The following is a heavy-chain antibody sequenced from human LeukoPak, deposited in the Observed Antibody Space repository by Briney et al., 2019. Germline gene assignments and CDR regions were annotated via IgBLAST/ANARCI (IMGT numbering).Heavy chain of an antibody. CDR1: GFTFSSYA. V-gene: IGHV3-23*01. CDR2: ISGSGGST. Sequence: GGSLRLSCAASGFTFSSYAMSWVRQAPGKGLEWVSAISGSGGSTYYADSVKGRFTISRDNSKNTLYLQMNSLRAEDTAVYYCAKDPRTYGDYVCYFDYWGQGTLVTVSS. J-gene: IGHJ4*02. CDR3: AKDPRTYGDYVCYFDY. D-gene: IGHD4-17*01.